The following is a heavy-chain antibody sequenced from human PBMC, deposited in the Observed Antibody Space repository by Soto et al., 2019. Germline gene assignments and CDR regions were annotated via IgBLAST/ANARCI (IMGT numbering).Heavy chain of an antibody. CDR3: ARGPHYDILTGGFFDI. V-gene: IGHV4-31*03. J-gene: IGHJ3*02. CDR1: GGSIRGYY. D-gene: IGHD3-9*01. CDR2: IYYSENT. Sequence: SETLSLTCTVSGGSIRGYYWRWIRQQPGKGLEWIGYIYYSENTYYNPSLQSRVTISLNTSKNQFSLKLTSVTAADTAVYHCARGPHYDILTGGFFDIWGQGTMVTVS.